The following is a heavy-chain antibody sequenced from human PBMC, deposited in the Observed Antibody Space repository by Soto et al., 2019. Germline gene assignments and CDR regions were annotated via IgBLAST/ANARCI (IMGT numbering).Heavy chain of an antibody. D-gene: IGHD4-4*01. V-gene: IGHV1-3*01. Sequence: QGQLVQSGAEVKKPGASVKVSCKASGYTFTSYAMHWVRQAPGQRLEWMGWINAGNGNTKYSQKFQDRVTITRDTSASTAYMELSSLRSEDTAVYYCASSYSNYALIDYYYYGMDVWGQGTTVTVSS. CDR1: GYTFTSYA. CDR3: ASSYSNYALIDYYYYGMDV. J-gene: IGHJ6*02. CDR2: INAGNGNT.